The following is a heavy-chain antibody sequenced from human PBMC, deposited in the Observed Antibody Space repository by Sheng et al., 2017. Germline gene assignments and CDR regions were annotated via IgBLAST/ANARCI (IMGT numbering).Heavy chain of an antibody. CDR3: ARGHYDSSGYYYFDY. Sequence: EVQLVESGGGLVQPGGSLRLSCAASGFTFSSYWMSWVRQAPGKGLEWVANIKQDGSEKYYVDSVKGRFTISRDNAKNSLYLQMNSLRAEDTAVYYCARGHYDSSGYYYFDYWGQGTLVTVSS. CDR2: IKQDGSEK. CDR1: GFTFSSYW. D-gene: IGHD3-22*01. V-gene: IGHV3-7*01. J-gene: IGHJ4*02.